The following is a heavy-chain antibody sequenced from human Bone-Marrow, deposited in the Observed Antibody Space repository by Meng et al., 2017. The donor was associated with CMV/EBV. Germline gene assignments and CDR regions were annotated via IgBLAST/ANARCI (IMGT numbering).Heavy chain of an antibody. V-gene: IGHV4-38-2*02. CDR1: GYSISSGYY. CDR3: ARDVYYDFWSGYYTGIGYYGMDV. J-gene: IGHJ6*02. CDR2: IYYSGST. Sequence: SETLSLTCTVSGYSISSGYYWGWIRQPPGQGLEWIGSIYYSGSTYYNPSLKSRVTISVDTSKNQFSLKLSSVTAADTAVYYCARDVYYDFWSGYYTGIGYYGMDVWGQGITVIVSS. D-gene: IGHD3-3*01.